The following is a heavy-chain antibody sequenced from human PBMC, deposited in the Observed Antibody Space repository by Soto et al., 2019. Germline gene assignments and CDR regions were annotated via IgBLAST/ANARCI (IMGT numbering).Heavy chain of an antibody. CDR3: ARLSRYCTGGSCYPEDFDY. J-gene: IGHJ4*02. CDR1: GGSISSSSYH. D-gene: IGHD2-15*01. CDR2: IFYSGSA. Sequence: PSETLSLTCTVSGGSISSSSYHWGWIRQPPGKGLEWIGSIFYSGSAYYTPSLKSRVTISVDTSKNQFSLKLSSVTAADTAVYYCARLSRYCTGGSCYPEDFDYWGQGTLVTVSS. V-gene: IGHV4-39*01.